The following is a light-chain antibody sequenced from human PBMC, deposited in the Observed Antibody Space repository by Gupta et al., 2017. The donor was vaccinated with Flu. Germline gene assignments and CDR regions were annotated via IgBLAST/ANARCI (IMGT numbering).Light chain of an antibody. Sequence: STTASGAVGGSKYVSCSQHPPAQSPNLLIYDVISRCSAVADRFSGSKSATTAALTTTWLQAEDEADYYWHSHTSSTNIGVFGTGTKVTVL. CDR1: SGAVGGSKY. J-gene: IGLJ1*01. CDR3: HSHTSSTNIGV. CDR2: DVI. V-gene: IGLV2-14*03.